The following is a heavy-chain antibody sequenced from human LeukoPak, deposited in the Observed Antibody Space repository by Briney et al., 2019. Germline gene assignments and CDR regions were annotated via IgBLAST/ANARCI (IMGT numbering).Heavy chain of an antibody. V-gene: IGHV4-59*12. CDR1: GGSISSYY. Sequence: PSETLSLTCTVSGGSISSYYWSWIRQPPGKGLEWIGYIYYSGSTNYNPSLKSRVTISVDTSKNQFSLKLSSVTAADTAVYYCASTVTTPFSYYYYYMDVWGKGTTVTISS. CDR2: IYYSGST. CDR3: ASTVTTPFSYYYYYMDV. D-gene: IGHD4-17*01. J-gene: IGHJ6*03.